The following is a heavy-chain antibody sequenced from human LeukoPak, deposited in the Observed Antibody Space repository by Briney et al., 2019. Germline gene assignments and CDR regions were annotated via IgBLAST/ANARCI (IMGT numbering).Heavy chain of an antibody. V-gene: IGHV1-18*01. D-gene: IGHD6-13*01. Sequence: ASVKVSCKASGYTFTSYGISWVRQAPGQGLEWMGWICAYNGNINYAQKLQGRVTMTTDTSTSTAYMELRGLRSDDTAVYYRARDIAAADNGYWGQGTLVTVSS. CDR3: ARDIAAADNGY. CDR2: ICAYNGNI. J-gene: IGHJ4*02. CDR1: GYTFTSYG.